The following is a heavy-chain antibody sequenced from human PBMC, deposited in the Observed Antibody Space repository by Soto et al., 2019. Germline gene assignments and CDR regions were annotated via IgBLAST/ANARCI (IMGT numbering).Heavy chain of an antibody. D-gene: IGHD3-10*02. V-gene: IGHV3-33*01. CDR2: IWYDGSNK. CDR1: GFTFSSYG. J-gene: IGHJ6*02. Sequence: GGSLRLSCAASGFTFSSYGMHWVRQAPGKGLEWVAVIWYDGSNKYYADSVKGRFTISRDNSKNTLYLQMSSLRAEDTAVYYCARVHVGYDYYYGMDVWGQGTTVTVSS. CDR3: ARVHVGYDYYYGMDV.